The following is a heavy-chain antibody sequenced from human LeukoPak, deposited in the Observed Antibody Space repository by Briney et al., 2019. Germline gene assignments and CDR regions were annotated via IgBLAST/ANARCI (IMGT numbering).Heavy chain of an antibody. D-gene: IGHD5-18*01. Sequence: GESLKISCKGSGYSFTSYWIGWVRQMPGKGLEWMGIIYPGDSDTRYSPSFQGQVTISADKSISTAYLQWSSLKASDTAMYYCARRRGGYSYGPYYFDYWGQGTPVTVSS. CDR3: ARRRGGYSYGPYYFDY. CDR1: GYSFTSYW. J-gene: IGHJ4*02. V-gene: IGHV5-51*01. CDR2: IYPGDSDT.